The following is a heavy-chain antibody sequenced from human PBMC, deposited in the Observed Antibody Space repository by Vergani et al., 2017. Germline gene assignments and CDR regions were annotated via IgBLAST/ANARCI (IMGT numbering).Heavy chain of an antibody. J-gene: IGHJ4*02. CDR3: AREHFDTFDY. CDR2: IIPIFGTT. Sequence: QGQLAQSGAEVKKPGSSVKVSCKASGGTFSSNSISWVRQAPGQGLEWMGRIIPIFGTTSYAQKLQGRVTMTTDTSTSTAYMELRSLRSDDTAVYYCAREHFDTFDYWGQGTLVTVSS. CDR1: GGTFSSNS. V-gene: IGHV1-69*05.